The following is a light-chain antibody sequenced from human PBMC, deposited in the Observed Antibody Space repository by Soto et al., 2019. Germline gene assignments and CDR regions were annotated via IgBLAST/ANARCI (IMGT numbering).Light chain of an antibody. Sequence: IQLTQTPSSLSASVGDRVTITCRASQDINRWLAWYQQKPGKAPKLLIYKASNLETGVAPRFSGSGSGTEFTLTISSLQPDDFATYYCQHYNTYQWTFGQGTKVDIK. V-gene: IGKV1-5*03. CDR2: KAS. CDR1: QDINRW. CDR3: QHYNTYQWT. J-gene: IGKJ1*01.